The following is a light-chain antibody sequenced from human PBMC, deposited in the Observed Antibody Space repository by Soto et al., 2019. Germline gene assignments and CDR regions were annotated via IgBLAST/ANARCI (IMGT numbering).Light chain of an antibody. Sequence: DIQMTQSPSSVSASVGDRVTITCRASQDISDWLAWHQQKPGEAPKLLIYAATTLHSGVPSRFSGSGSGTDFTLTIISLQPEDFATYYCQQGHTFPLTFGGGTKVEIK. J-gene: IGKJ4*01. V-gene: IGKV1-12*01. CDR1: QDISDW. CDR3: QQGHTFPLT. CDR2: AAT.